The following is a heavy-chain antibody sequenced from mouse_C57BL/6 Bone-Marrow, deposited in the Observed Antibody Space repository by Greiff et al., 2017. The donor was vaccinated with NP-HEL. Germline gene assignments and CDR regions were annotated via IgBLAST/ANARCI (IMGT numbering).Heavy chain of an antibody. D-gene: IGHD6-1*01. Sequence: VMLVESGPGLVAPSQSLSITCTVSGFSLTSYAISWVRQPPGKGLEWLGVIWTGGGTNYNSALKSRLSISKDNSKSQVFLKMNSLQTDATARYYSAAPFPSHKNYAMDYWGQGNPDSVSP. CDR1: GFSLTSYA. V-gene: IGHV2-9-1*01. CDR2: IWTGGGT. CDR3: AAPFPSHKNYAMDY. J-gene: IGHJ4*01.